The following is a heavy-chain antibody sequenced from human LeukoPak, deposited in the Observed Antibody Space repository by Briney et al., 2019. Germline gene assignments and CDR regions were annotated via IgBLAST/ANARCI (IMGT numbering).Heavy chain of an antibody. Sequence: GASVKVSCKASGYTFTGSYMHWVRQAPGQGLEWMGWINPNSGGTNYAQKFQGRVTMTRGTSISTAYMELSRLTSDDTAVYYCARHPYILTNYYIPGAFDIWGQGTMVTVSS. V-gene: IGHV1-2*02. J-gene: IGHJ3*02. CDR3: ARHPYILTNYYIPGAFDI. CDR1: GYTFTGSY. D-gene: IGHD3-9*01. CDR2: INPNSGGT.